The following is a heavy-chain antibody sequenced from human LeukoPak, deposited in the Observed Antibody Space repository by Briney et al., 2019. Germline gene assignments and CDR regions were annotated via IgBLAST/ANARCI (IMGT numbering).Heavy chain of an antibody. CDR1: GGTFSGYY. D-gene: IGHD3-3*01. Sequence: PSETLSLTCAVYGGTFSGYYWSWLRQPPGKGLEWIGEINHSGSTNYNPSLKSRVTMSVDTSKNQFSLKLSSVTAADTAMYYCARDGMVPIQYDAFDIWGQGTMVTVSS. CDR2: INHSGST. V-gene: IGHV4-34*01. J-gene: IGHJ3*02. CDR3: ARDGMVPIQYDAFDI.